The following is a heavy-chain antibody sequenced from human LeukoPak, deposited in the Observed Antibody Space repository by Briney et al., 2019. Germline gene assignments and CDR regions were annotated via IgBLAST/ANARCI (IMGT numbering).Heavy chain of an antibody. CDR2: IYSGGST. CDR1: GLTVRNNY. V-gene: IGHV3-53*01. CDR3: ARDDYYYMDV. J-gene: IGHJ6*03. Sequence: GGSLRLSCAASGLTVRNNYMSWVRQSPGKGLEWVSVIYSGGSTYYADSVKGRFTISRDNSKNTLYLQMNSLRAEDTAVYYCARDDYYYMDVWGKGTAVTISS.